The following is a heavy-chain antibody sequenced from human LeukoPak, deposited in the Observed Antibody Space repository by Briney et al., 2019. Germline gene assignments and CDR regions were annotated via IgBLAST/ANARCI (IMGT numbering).Heavy chain of an antibody. Sequence: SSVKVSCKASGGTFSSYAINWVRQPPGQGLEWMGGIIPIFGTANYAQKFQGRVTITADESTSTAYMELSSLRSENTAVYYCARDRGVAVSQTQTQEAFDIWGQGTMVTVSS. V-gene: IGHV1-69*01. CDR1: GGTFSSYA. D-gene: IGHD3-10*01. J-gene: IGHJ3*02. CDR3: ARDRGVAVSQTQTQEAFDI. CDR2: IIPIFGTA.